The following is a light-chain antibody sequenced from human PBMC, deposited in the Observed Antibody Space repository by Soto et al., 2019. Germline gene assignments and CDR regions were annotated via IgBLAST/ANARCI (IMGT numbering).Light chain of an antibody. CDR1: QSVSSSY. V-gene: IGKV3-20*01. CDR2: GAS. CDR3: QQYGGSPQT. J-gene: IGKJ1*01. Sequence: EIVLTQSPGTLSLSPGDRATLSCRASQSVSSSYLAWYQQKPGQAPRLLIYGASSRATGIPDRFSGGGSGTDFTLTISRLEPEDFAVYFCQQYGGSPQTFGQGTKVDIK.